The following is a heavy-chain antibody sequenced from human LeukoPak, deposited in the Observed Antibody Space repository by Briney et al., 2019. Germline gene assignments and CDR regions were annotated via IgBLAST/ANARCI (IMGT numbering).Heavy chain of an antibody. D-gene: IGHD3-10*01. CDR1: GFSVSNNY. Sequence: PGGSLRLSCVASGFSVSNNYMTWVRQAPGKGLEWVSAISGSGGSTYYADSVKGRFTISRDNSKNTLYLQMDSLKTEDTAVYYCTGNYYGSGSYADFDYWGQGTLVTVSS. V-gene: IGHV3-23*01. J-gene: IGHJ4*02. CDR3: TGNYYGSGSYADFDY. CDR2: ISGSGGST.